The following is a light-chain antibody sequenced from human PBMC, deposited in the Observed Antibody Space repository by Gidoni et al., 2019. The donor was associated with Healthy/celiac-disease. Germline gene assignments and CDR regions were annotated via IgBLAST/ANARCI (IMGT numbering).Light chain of an antibody. V-gene: IGKV4-1*01. J-gene: IGKJ2*01. CDR1: QSVLYSSNNKNY. CDR2: WAS. CDR3: QQYYSTPRT. Sequence: DIVMTPAPDTLAVSPGARATINCKSSQSVLYSSNNKNYLAWYQQKPGQPPKLLIYWASTRESGVPDRFSGSGSGTDFTLTISSLQAEDLAVYYCQQYYSTPRTFGQGTKLEIK.